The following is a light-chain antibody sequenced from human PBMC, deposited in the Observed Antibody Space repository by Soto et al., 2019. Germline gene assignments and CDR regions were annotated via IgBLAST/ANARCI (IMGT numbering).Light chain of an antibody. V-gene: IGLV1-51*01. CDR3: GTWDTSLSAVV. Sequence: QSVLTQPPSMSAAPGQTLTISCSGSHSNIGNNHVSWYQQFPGTAPKLLIYDNKKRPSVTPDRFSVSKPGTSATLGITGLQTGDEADYYCGTWDTSLSAVVFGGGTKLTVL. J-gene: IGLJ2*01. CDR2: DNK. CDR1: HSNIGNNH.